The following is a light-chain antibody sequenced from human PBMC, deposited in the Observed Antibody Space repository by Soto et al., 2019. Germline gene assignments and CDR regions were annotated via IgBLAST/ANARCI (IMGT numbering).Light chain of an antibody. Sequence: ELVITQSPSTLSVSPGERATLSCRASQSLSINLAWYQQKPGQAPRLLIIGASTRAAGVPARFSGSGSGTEFTLTVSSLQSEDFAVYYCQQYSNWPRTFGQGTKVDIK. CDR1: QSLSIN. CDR2: GAS. CDR3: QQYSNWPRT. J-gene: IGKJ1*01. V-gene: IGKV3-15*01.